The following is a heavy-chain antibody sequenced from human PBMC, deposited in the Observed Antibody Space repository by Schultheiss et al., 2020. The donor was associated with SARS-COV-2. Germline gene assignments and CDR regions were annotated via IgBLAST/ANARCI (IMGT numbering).Heavy chain of an antibody. CDR1: GFTFSSYE. J-gene: IGHJ6*03. D-gene: IGHD1-7*01. CDR3: LLSITGTTILYYYMDV. Sequence: GESLKISCAASGFTFSSYEMNWVRQAPGKGLEWVSAISGSGGSTYYADSVKGRFTISRDNSKNTLYLQMNSLRAEDTAVYYCLLSITGTTILYYYMDVWGKGTTVTVSS. CDR2: ISGSGGST. V-gene: IGHV3-23*01.